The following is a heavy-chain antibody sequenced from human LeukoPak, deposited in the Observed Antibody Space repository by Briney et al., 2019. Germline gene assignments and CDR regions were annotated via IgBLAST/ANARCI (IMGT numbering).Heavy chain of an antibody. Sequence: SETLSLTCTVSGGSFSSSTDYWGWIRQPPGKGLEWIGEIYHSGSTNYNPSLESRVTISVDKSKNQFSLKLSSVTAADTAVYYCARAPTMVRGVRNGVFDYWGQGTLVTVSS. D-gene: IGHD3-10*01. V-gene: IGHV4-39*07. CDR3: ARAPTMVRGVRNGVFDY. CDR1: GGSFSSSTDY. CDR2: IYHSGST. J-gene: IGHJ4*02.